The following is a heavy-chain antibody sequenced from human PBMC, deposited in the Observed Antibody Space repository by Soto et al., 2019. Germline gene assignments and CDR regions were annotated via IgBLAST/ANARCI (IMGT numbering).Heavy chain of an antibody. CDR3: ATMGTPVTGLYYFDH. CDR1: GHTLTYLS. D-gene: IGHD4-17*01. Sequence: ASVKVSCKVSGHTLTYLSIHWVRQAPGKGLEWMGGFDPENGDTTYLQKFLGRVTMTEDTSTDTAYMELSSLRSDDTAVYYCATMGTPVTGLYYFDHWGQGTLVTVSS. V-gene: IGHV1-24*01. CDR2: FDPENGDT. J-gene: IGHJ4*02.